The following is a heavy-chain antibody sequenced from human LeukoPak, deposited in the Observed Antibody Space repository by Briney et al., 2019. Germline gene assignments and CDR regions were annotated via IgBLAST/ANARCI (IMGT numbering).Heavy chain of an antibody. CDR1: GFTFSRYS. CDR2: ISSSSSTI. D-gene: IGHD3-10*01. V-gene: IGHV3-48*02. Sequence: GGSLRLSCAASGFTFSRYSMNWGRQAPGKGLEWLSYISSSSSTIYYADSVKGRFTISRDNAKNSLYLQMNSLRDEDTAVYYCARAMYGSGSYYDAFDIWGQGTMVTVSS. J-gene: IGHJ3*02. CDR3: ARAMYGSGSYYDAFDI.